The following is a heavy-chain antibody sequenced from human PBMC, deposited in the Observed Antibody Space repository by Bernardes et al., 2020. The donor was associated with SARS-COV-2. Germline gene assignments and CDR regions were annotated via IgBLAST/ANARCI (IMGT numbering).Heavy chain of an antibody. D-gene: IGHD3-16*02. CDR3: ARRRITFGAVIGEFGLDV. CDR2: IYPGDSET. J-gene: IGHJ6*02. V-gene: IGHV5-51*01. CDR1: GYSFTNYW. Sequence: GESLKISCKGSGYSFTNYWIAWVRRMPGKGLEWMGIIYPGDSETTYSPSFEGQVTISADKSINTAYLQWSSLKASDTAMYYCARRRITFGAVIGEFGLDVWGQGTTVTVSS.